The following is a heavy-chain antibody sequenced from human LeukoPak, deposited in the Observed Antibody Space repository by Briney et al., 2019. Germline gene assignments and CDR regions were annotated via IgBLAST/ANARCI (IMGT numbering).Heavy chain of an antibody. Sequence: SETLSLTCAVYGGSFSGYYWSWIRQRPGKGLEWIGEVNHSGSTNYNPSLKSRVTISVDTSKNQFSLKLSSVTAADTAVYYCARGENYDFWSGYSGVDYWGQGTLVTVSS. CDR3: ARGENYDFWSGYSGVDY. J-gene: IGHJ4*02. D-gene: IGHD3-3*01. V-gene: IGHV4-34*01. CDR2: VNHSGST. CDR1: GGSFSGYY.